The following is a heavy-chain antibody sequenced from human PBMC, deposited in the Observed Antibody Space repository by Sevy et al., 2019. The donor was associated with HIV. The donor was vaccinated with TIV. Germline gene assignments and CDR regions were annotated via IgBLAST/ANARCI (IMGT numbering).Heavy chain of an antibody. J-gene: IGHJ4*02. V-gene: IGHV3-7*04. D-gene: IGHD3-22*01. CDR1: GFTFSTYW. Sequence: GGSLRLSCAASGFTFSTYWMHWVRQAPGKGLEWVANIKQDESEKYYVASVKGRFTISRDNAKNSLYRQMNSLRPGDTAVYYCARGNSGSFDYWGQGTLVTVSS. CDR3: ARGNSGSFDY. CDR2: IKQDESEK.